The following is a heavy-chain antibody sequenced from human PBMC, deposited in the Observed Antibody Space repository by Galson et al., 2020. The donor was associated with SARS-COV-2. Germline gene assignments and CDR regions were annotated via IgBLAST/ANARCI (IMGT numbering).Heavy chain of an antibody. CDR1: AFTISTNY. CDR2: IYSGGNT. Sequence: GGSLKLSCAASAFTISTNYMSWVRQAPGKGLEWVSIIYSGGNTYYGDSVRGRFTISRDTSKNTLYIQMNSLRVEDTAVYFCAREPLGLFDIWGQGTMVTVSS. J-gene: IGHJ3*02. D-gene: IGHD7-27*01. CDR3: AREPLGLFDI. V-gene: IGHV3-53*01.